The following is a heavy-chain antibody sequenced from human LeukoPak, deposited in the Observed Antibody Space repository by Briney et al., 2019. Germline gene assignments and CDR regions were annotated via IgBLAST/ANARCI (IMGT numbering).Heavy chain of an antibody. CDR1: GFTFSSYE. CDR3: AREWDSSSWPHYDAFDI. V-gene: IGHV3-48*03. Sequence: GGSLRLSCAASGFTFSSYEMNWVRQAPGKGLEWVSYISGSGSTIYYADSVKGRFTISRDNAKNSLYLQMNSLRAEDTAVYYCAREWDSSSWPHYDAFDIWGQGTMVTVSS. CDR2: ISGSGSTI. J-gene: IGHJ3*02. D-gene: IGHD6-13*01.